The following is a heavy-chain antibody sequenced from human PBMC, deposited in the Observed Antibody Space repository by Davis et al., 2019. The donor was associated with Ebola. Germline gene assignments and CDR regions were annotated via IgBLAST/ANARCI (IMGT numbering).Heavy chain of an antibody. Sequence: ASVKVSCKASGYTFTGYYMHWVRQAPGQGLEWMGWINPNSGDTNYAKKFQGWVTMTRDTSISTAYMELSSLRSEDTAVYYCARGRDFWSAWGQGTLVTVSS. CDR2: INPNSGDT. CDR1: GYTFTGYY. D-gene: IGHD3-3*01. V-gene: IGHV1-2*04. J-gene: IGHJ5*02. CDR3: ARGRDFWSA.